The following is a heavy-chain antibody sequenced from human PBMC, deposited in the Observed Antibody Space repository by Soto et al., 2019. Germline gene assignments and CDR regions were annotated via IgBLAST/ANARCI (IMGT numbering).Heavy chain of an antibody. J-gene: IGHJ3*01. CDR1: GFTFNNYA. D-gene: IGHD1-1*01. CDR3: AKDAIQNNGRDDAFDL. V-gene: IGHV3-23*01. Sequence: GGSLRLSCTASGFTFNNYAMRWVRQAPGKGLEWVSAIGPTEAHAPAYAASVKGRFTISRDNSRNILYLQMTNLRAEDTGVYYCAKDAIQNNGRDDAFDLWGQGTMVTVSS. CDR2: IGPTEAHAP.